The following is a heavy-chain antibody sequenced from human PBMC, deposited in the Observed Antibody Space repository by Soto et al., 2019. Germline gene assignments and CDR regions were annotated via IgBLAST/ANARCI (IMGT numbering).Heavy chain of an antibody. Sequence: ASVKVSCKASGYTFTGYYMHWVRQAPGQGLEWMGWSNPNSGGTNYAQKFQGWVTMIRDTSISTAYMELSRLRSDDTAVYYRARAYYYDSSGYYAFDIWGQGTMVTVSS. CDR2: SNPNSGGT. CDR1: GYTFTGYY. V-gene: IGHV1-2*04. CDR3: ARAYYYDSSGYYAFDI. D-gene: IGHD3-22*01. J-gene: IGHJ3*02.